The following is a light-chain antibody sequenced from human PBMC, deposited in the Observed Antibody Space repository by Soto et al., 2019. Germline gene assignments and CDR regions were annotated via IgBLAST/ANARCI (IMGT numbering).Light chain of an antibody. Sequence: EVLMTQSPATLSVSPGDRAPLSCRASQRVSSHLAWYQQKPRQAPRLLIYGSSTRATGIPSRVSGSVSGTDFTLTITSLQFEDFAVYYCQQYNNCPLTFGGGTKVEI. J-gene: IGKJ4*01. CDR1: QRVSSH. V-gene: IGKV3-15*01. CDR3: QQYNNCPLT. CDR2: GSS.